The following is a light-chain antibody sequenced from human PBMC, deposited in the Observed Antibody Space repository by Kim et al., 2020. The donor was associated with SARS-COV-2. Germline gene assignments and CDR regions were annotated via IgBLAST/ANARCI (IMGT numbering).Light chain of an antibody. CDR3: QKYGSSPPP. CDR2: GAS. Sequence: SPGHRATHSRRASQSVSSNYLAWYQQKPDQAPRLLIYGASSRATGIPDRCRGSGSGKDFTLTISRLEPEDFAVYYCQKYGSSPPPFGQGTKLEI. CDR1: QSVSSNY. J-gene: IGKJ2*01. V-gene: IGKV3-20*01.